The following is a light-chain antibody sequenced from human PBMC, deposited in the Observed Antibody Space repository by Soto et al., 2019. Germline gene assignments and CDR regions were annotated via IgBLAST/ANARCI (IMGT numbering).Light chain of an antibody. Sequence: EPVLTQSPATLSLSPGARATLSCRASQSVSSYLAWYQQKPGQAPRLLIYDASNRATGIPARFSGSGSGTDFTLTISSLEPADFAVYYCQQRSNWPLTFGGGTKVDIK. CDR1: QSVSSY. CDR3: QQRSNWPLT. J-gene: IGKJ4*01. V-gene: IGKV3-11*01. CDR2: DAS.